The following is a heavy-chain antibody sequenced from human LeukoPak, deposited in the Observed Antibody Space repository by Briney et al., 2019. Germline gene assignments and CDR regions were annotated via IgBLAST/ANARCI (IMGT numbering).Heavy chain of an antibody. CDR2: ISGSGGST. Sequence: SGGSLRLSFAASGFTFSSYAMSWVRQAPGKGLEWVSAISGSGGSTYYADSVKGRFTISRDNSKNTLYLQMNSLRAEDTAVYYCAKDPYYYDSSGYYRYYFDYWGQGTLVTVSS. CDR3: AKDPYYYDSSGYYRYYFDY. CDR1: GFTFSSYA. V-gene: IGHV3-23*01. J-gene: IGHJ4*02. D-gene: IGHD3-22*01.